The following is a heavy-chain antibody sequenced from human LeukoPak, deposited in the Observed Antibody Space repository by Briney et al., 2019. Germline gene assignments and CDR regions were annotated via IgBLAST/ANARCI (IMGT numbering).Heavy chain of an antibody. CDR1: GYTFTSHH. CDR3: AREAVTIFGVVRTLTTKPPHRFDP. V-gene: IGHV1-46*01. D-gene: IGHD3-3*01. Sequence: GASVKVSCKASGYTFTSHHMHWVRQAPGQGLEWMGIINPSGGSTNYAQKFQGRVIRIRDMSTSTVYMELSSLRSEDRGVDYCAREAVTIFGVVRTLTTKPPHRFDPWGQGTLVTVSS. J-gene: IGHJ5*02. CDR2: INPSGGST.